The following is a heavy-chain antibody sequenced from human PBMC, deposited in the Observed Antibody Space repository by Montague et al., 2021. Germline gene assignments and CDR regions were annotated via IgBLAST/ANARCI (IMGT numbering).Heavy chain of an antibody. V-gene: IGHV3-74*01. J-gene: IGHJ5*01. D-gene: IGHD5-18*01. CDR3: VRDRPTAWFDS. CDR1: GFSFSSLW. CDR2: ITSDGSDT. Sequence: SLRLSCAASGFSFSSLWMHWVRQAPGKGLVWVSQITSDGSDTNYADSVKGRFTISRDNAKSPLYLQMNSLRDEDTAVYYCVRDRPTAWFDSWGQGTLVTVSS.